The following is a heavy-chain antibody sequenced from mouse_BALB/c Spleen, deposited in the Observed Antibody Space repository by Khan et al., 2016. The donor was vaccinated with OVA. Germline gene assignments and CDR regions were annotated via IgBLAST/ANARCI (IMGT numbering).Heavy chain of an antibody. V-gene: IGHV14-3*02. CDR1: GFKIKDTY. J-gene: IGHJ3*01. Sequence: VQLQQPGTELVRPGASVKLSCTASGFKIKDTYMHWVKQRPEQGLEWIGRIDPLNGDTRYDPKFQGKATITADTSSNTVYLQLSSLTSEDTAVYYCISPNWFVYWGQGTLVTVSA. CDR2: IDPLNGDT. CDR3: ISPNWFVY.